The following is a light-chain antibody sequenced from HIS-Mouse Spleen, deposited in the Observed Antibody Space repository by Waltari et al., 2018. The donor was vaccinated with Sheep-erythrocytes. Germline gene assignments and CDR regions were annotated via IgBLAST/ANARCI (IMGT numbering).Light chain of an antibody. Sequence: DIQMTQSPSSLSASVGDRVTITCRASQSISSYLNWYQQNTGKAPKLLIYAASSLQSGVPSRFSGSGSGTDFTLTISSLQPEDFATYYCQQSYSTPPLTFGGGTKVEIK. V-gene: IGKV1-39*01. CDR3: QQSYSTPPLT. CDR2: AAS. J-gene: IGKJ4*01. CDR1: QSISSY.